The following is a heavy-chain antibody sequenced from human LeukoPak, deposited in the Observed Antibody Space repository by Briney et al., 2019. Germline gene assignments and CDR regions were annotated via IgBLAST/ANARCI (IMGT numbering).Heavy chain of an antibody. CDR2: INQDGGTE. Sequence: GGSLRLSCAASGFTFTTYYMTWVRQAPGKGLEWVANINQDGGTEYYVDSVKGRFTISRDNAINSVFLQMNSLRAEDTAVYYCARENWTNDFWGQETLVTVSS. CDR3: ARENWTNDF. J-gene: IGHJ4*02. V-gene: IGHV3-7*01. D-gene: IGHD1/OR15-1a*01. CDR1: GFTFTTYY.